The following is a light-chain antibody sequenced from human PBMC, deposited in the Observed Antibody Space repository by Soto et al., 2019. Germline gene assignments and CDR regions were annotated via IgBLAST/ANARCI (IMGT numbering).Light chain of an antibody. CDR1: QSVPNSR. J-gene: IGKJ5*01. Sequence: EIVLTQSPDTLSLSPGEIATLSCRASQSVPNSRLAWYQQKPGQAPRLLIYDASTRATVIPARFSGSGSGIEFTLTISSLQSEDFAVYYCQQYNDWPPITFGQGTRLEIK. V-gene: IGKV3-15*01. CDR3: QQYNDWPPIT. CDR2: DAS.